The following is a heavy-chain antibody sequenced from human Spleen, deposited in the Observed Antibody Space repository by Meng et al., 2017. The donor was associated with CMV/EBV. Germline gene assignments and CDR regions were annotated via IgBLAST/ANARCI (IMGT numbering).Heavy chain of an antibody. J-gene: IGHJ6*02. V-gene: IGHV3-48*04. CDR1: GFTFSSYS. CDR3: ARDSALYYYYGMDV. CDR2: ISSSGSTI. Sequence: GESLKISCAASGFTFSSYSMHWVRQAPGKGLEWVSYISSSGSTIYYADSVKGRFTISRDNAKNSLYLQMNSLRAEDTAVYYCARDSALYYYYGMDVWGQGTTVTVSS.